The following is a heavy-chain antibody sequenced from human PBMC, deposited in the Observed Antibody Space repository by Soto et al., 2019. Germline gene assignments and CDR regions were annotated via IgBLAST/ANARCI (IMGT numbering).Heavy chain of an antibody. CDR1: GFTVSSNY. CDR2: IYSGGST. CDR3: ARAESSYDFWSTRYGMDV. V-gene: IGHV3-66*01. J-gene: IGHJ6*02. Sequence: EVQLAESGGGLVQPGGSLRLSCAASGFTVSSNYMSWVRQAPGKGLEWVSVIYSGGSTYYADSVKGRFTISRDNSKNTLYLQMNSLRAEDMAVYYCARAESSYDFWSTRYGMDVWGQGTTVTVSS. D-gene: IGHD3-3*01.